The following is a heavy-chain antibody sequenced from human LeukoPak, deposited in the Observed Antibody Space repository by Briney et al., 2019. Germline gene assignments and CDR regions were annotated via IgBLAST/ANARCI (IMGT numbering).Heavy chain of an antibody. CDR3: ARAAFYCSSTSCLPNWFDP. J-gene: IGHJ5*02. Sequence: SETLSLTCAVYGGSFSGYYWSWIRQPPGKGLEWIGEINHSGSTNYNPSLKSRVTISVDTSKNQFSLKLSSVTAADTAVYYCARAAFYCSSTSCLPNWFDPWGQGTLVTVSS. CDR2: INHSGST. V-gene: IGHV4-34*01. CDR1: GGSFSGYY. D-gene: IGHD2-2*01.